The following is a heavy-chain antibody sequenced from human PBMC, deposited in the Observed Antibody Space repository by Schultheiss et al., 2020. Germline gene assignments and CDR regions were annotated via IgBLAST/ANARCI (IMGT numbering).Heavy chain of an antibody. J-gene: IGHJ5*02. CDR3: ARGTIAARGWFDP. D-gene: IGHD6-6*01. CDR2: INHSGST. Sequence: SETLSLTCAVYGGSFSGYYWSWIRQPPGKGLEWIGEINHSGSTYYNPSLKSRVTISVDTSKNQFSLKLSSVTAADTAVYYCARGTIAARGWFDPWGQGTLVTVSS. CDR1: GGSFSGYY. V-gene: IGHV4-34*01.